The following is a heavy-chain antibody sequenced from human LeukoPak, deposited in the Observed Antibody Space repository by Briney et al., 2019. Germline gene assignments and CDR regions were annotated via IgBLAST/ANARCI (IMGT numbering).Heavy chain of an antibody. CDR3: AKGRWGLTINNFDL. CDR2: ISDRGDST. V-gene: IGHV3-23*01. J-gene: IGHJ3*01. D-gene: IGHD3/OR15-3a*01. Sequence: GGSLRLSCAASGFTFSSYAMSWVRQAPGKGLEWVSAISDRGDSTYYGDSVKGRFTISRDSSKNTLYLQMNSLGGEDTALYYCAKGRWGLTINNFDLWGQGTMVTVSS. CDR1: GFTFSSYA.